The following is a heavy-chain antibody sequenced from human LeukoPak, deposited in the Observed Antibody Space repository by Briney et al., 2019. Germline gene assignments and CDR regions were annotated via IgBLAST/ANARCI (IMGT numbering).Heavy chain of an antibody. D-gene: IGHD6-13*01. V-gene: IGHV3-7*01. CDR3: ARGRSSSGY. CDR1: GFTFSGYW. J-gene: IGHJ4*02. CDR2: IKQDGSEK. Sequence: PGGSLRLSCAASGFTFSGYWMSWVRQAPGKGLEWVANIKQDGSEKYYVDSVKGRFTISRDNAKNSLYLQMNSLRAEDTAVYYCARGRSSSGYWGQGTLVTVSS.